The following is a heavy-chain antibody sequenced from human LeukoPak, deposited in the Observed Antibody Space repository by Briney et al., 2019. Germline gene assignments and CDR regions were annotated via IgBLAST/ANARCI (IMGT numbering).Heavy chain of an antibody. CDR3: ARESSGSYTPYYYYYMDV. J-gene: IGHJ6*03. Sequence: SESLSLTCTVSGGSISSYYWSWIRQPAGKGLEWIGRIYTSGSTNYNPSLKCGVTMSVDTSKNQFSLKVSSQTAADTAVYYCARESSGSYTPYYYYYMDVWGKGTTVTVSS. CDR2: IYTSGST. CDR1: GGSISSYY. D-gene: IGHD1-26*01. V-gene: IGHV4-4*07.